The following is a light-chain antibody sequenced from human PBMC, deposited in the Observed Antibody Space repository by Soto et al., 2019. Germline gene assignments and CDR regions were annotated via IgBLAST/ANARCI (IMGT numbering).Light chain of an antibody. CDR2: ENN. V-gene: IGLV1-40*01. CDR3: QSYDSSLSGYV. Sequence: QSVLTQPPSVSEAPGQRVTISCTGSSSNIGAGYEAHWYQQVPGTDPKLLIYENNNRPSGVPDRFFGSKSGTSASLAITGLQAEDEAEYYCQSYDSSLSGYVFGTGTKLTVL. CDR1: SSNIGAGYE. J-gene: IGLJ1*01.